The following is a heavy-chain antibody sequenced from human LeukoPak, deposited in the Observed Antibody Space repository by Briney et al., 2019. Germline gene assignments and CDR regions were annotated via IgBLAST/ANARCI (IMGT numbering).Heavy chain of an antibody. CDR3: ASGDTAAAQIDY. V-gene: IGHV4-59*08. J-gene: IGHJ4*02. D-gene: IGHD5-18*01. CDR2: IYYSGST. Sequence: SETLPLTCTVSGGSISSYYWSWIRQPPGKGLEWIGYIYYSGSTNYNPSLKSRVTISVDTSKNQFSLKLSSVTAADTAVYYCASGDTAAAQIDYWGQGTLVTVSS. CDR1: GGSISSYY.